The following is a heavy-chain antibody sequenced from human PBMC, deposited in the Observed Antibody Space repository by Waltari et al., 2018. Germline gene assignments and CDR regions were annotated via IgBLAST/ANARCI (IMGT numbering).Heavy chain of an antibody. CDR1: GFTFRNYW. CDR2: IKQDGSEK. V-gene: IGHV3-7*01. Sequence: EVQLVESGGGLVQPGGSLRLSCEASGFTFRNYWMSWVRQAPGKGLEWVANIKQDGSEKYCVDSVKGRFTISRDNAKNSLYLQMNSLRAEDTAVYYCARDRDTMVRGVISQWGQGTLVTVSS. D-gene: IGHD3-10*01. J-gene: IGHJ4*02. CDR3: ARDRDTMVRGVISQ.